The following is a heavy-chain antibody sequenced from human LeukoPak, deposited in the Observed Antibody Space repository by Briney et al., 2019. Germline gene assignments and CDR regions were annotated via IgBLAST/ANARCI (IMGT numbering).Heavy chain of an antibody. V-gene: IGHV4-61*05. CDR1: GGSISSSSYY. Sequence: PSETLSLTCTVSGGSISSSSYYWGWIRQPPGKGLEWIGYIYYSGSTNYNPSLKSRVTISVDTSKNQFSLKLSSVTAADTAVYYCARQYYDILAGGAFDIWGQGTMVTVSS. J-gene: IGHJ3*02. CDR2: IYYSGST. CDR3: ARQYYDILAGGAFDI. D-gene: IGHD3-9*01.